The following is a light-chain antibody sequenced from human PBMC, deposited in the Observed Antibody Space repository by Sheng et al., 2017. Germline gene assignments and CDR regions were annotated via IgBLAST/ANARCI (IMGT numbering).Light chain of an antibody. V-gene: IGKV3D-20*02. CDR3: QQRSNWPPET. CDR2: GAS. Sequence: EIVLTQSPATLSLSPGERATLSCRASQSVSSSYLAWYQQKPGQAPRLLIYGASGRATGIPDRFSGSGSGTDFTLTISRLEPEDFAVYYCQQRSNWPPETFGQGTKLEIK. CDR1: QSVSSSY. J-gene: IGKJ2*01.